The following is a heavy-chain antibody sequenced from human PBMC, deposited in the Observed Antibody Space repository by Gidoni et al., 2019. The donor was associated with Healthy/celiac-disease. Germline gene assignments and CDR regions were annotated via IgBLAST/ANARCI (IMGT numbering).Heavy chain of an antibody. CDR3: ARAVVVVVAATSYYYYGMDV. V-gene: IGHV1-69*01. CDR2: IIPIFGTA. J-gene: IGHJ6*02. D-gene: IGHD2-15*01. Sequence: QVQLVQSGAEVKKPGSSVKVSCKASGGTFSSYAISWVRQAPGQGLEWMGGIIPIFGTANYAQKFQGRVTMTADESTSTAYMELSSLRSEDTAVYYCARAVVVVVAATSYYYYGMDVWGQGTTVTVSS. CDR1: GGTFSSYA.